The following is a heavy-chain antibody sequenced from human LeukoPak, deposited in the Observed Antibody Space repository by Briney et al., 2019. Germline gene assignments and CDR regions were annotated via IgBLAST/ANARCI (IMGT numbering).Heavy chain of an antibody. CDR2: ISASGGST. CDR3: ARDLFGSSWYPYYYYYGMDV. CDR1: GFTFSSSA. D-gene: IGHD6-13*01. J-gene: IGHJ6*02. Sequence: PGGSLRLSCAASGFTFSSSAMSWVRQVPGKGLEWVSGISASGGSTSYADSVKGRFTISRDNAKNTLYLQMNSLRAEDTAVYYCARDLFGSSWYPYYYYYGMDVWGQGTTVTVSS. V-gene: IGHV3-23*01.